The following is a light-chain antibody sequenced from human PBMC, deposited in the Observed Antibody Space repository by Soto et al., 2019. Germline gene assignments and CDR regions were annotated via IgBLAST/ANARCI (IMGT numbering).Light chain of an antibody. CDR2: DAS. V-gene: IGKV3D-20*02. J-gene: IGKJ2*02. CDR3: QQRGKWPST. Sequence: EIVLTQSPATLSVSLGESATLSCGASQTVSSRYLAWYQQRPGLAPRLLMYDASSRAAGIPDRFSGSGSGRVFTLTISRLEPEDSAVYYCQQRGKWPSTFGPGTKVEMK. CDR1: QTVSSRY.